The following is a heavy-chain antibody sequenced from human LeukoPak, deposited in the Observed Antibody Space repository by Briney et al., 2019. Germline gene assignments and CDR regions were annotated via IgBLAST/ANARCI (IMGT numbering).Heavy chain of an antibody. CDR2: IYHSGST. CDR3: ARADDYGGKTDAFDI. D-gene: IGHD4-23*01. J-gene: IGHJ3*02. CDR1: GGSISSGGYS. V-gene: IGHV4-30-2*01. Sequence: SETLSLTCAVSGGSISSGGYSWSWIRQPPGKGLEWIGYIYHSGSTYYNPSLKSRVTISVDRSKNQFSLKLSSVTAADTAVYYCARADDYGGKTDAFDIWGQGTMVTVSS.